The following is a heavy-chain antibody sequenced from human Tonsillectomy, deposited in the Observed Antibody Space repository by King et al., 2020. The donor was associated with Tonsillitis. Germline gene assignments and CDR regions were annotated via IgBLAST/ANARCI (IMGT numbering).Heavy chain of an antibody. J-gene: IGHJ4*02. D-gene: IGHD6-19*01. V-gene: IGHV3-30*02. CDR2: IRYDGSNK. Sequence: VQLVESGGGVVQPGGSLRLSCAASGFTFTIYGMHWVRQAPGKGLEWVAFIRYDGSNKYYADSVKGRSTISRDNSKNTLYLQMNSLRAEDTAVYYCANWGIAVAGTDYWGQGTLVTVSS. CDR3: ANWGIAVAGTDY. CDR1: GFTFTIYG.